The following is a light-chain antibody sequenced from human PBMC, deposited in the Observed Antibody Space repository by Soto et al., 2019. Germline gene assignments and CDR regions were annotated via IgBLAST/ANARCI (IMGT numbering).Light chain of an antibody. Sequence: ETVLTQSPATLSVSPGERATFSCKASQSVTTNLAWYQQKPGQVPRLLIYGAFTRATGIPARFSGSGSGTEFTLSISSLQSEDCAIYHGQQYHSCPHTFGQVSKLEIK. CDR2: GAF. CDR1: QSVTTN. V-gene: IGKV3-15*01. J-gene: IGKJ2*01. CDR3: QQYHSCPHT.